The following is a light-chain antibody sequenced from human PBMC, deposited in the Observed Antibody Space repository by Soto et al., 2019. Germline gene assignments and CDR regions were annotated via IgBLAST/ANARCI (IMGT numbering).Light chain of an antibody. CDR1: SSDVGGYKS. CDR3: CSYTSSSPYV. Sequence: QSALTQPASLSGSPGQSITISCTGTSSDVGGYKSVSWYQQHPGKAPKLMIYEVSNRPSGVSNRFSGSKSGNTASLTISGLQAEDEADYYCCSYTSSSPYVFGTGTKVTVL. V-gene: IGLV2-14*01. CDR2: EVS. J-gene: IGLJ1*01.